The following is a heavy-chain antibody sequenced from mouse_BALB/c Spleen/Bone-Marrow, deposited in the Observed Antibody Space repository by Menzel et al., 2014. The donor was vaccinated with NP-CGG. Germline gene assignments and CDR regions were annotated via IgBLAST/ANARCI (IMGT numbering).Heavy chain of an antibody. CDR1: GFNLRGNK. V-gene: IGHV5-6-4*01. D-gene: IGHD1-2*01. Sequence: EVQLVESGGGLVKPGGSLKIPCAAPGFNLRGNKMSWGRQTPEKRLEGGATISSGGSYTYYLDSVKGRFTISRDNAENTLYLQMSSLKSEDTAMYYCTKLLRLRKYFDVWGAGTTVTVSS. CDR2: ISSGGSYT. CDR3: TKLLRLRKYFDV. J-gene: IGHJ1*01.